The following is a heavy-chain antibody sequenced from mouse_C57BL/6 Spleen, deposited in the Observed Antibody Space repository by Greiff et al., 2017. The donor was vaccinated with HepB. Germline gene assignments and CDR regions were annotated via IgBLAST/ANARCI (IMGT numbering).Heavy chain of an antibody. J-gene: IGHJ4*01. D-gene: IGHD1-1*01. V-gene: IGHV5-4*01. CDR3: ARFPYGSSPYYAMDY. CDR2: ISDGGSYT. Sequence: EVQGVESGGGLVKPGGSLKLSCAASGFTFSSYAMSWVRQTPEKRLEWVATISDGGSYTYYPDNVKGRFTISRDNAKNNLYLQMSHLKSEDTAMYYCARFPYGSSPYYAMDYWGQGTSVTVSS. CDR1: GFTFSSYA.